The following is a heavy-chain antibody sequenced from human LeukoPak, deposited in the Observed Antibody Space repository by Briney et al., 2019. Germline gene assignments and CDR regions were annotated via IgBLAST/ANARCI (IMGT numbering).Heavy chain of an antibody. J-gene: IGHJ5*02. CDR1: GGTFKNYA. Sequence: GASVKVSCKASGGTFKNYAISWVRQAPGQGLEWMGGILPIFGTTNYAQKFQARVTITADESTSTAYMELSSLRSEDTAVYYCARDNSVGDTAWWFDPWGQGTLVTVSS. V-gene: IGHV1-69*13. CDR2: ILPIFGTT. CDR3: ARDNSVGDTAWWFDP. D-gene: IGHD1-26*01.